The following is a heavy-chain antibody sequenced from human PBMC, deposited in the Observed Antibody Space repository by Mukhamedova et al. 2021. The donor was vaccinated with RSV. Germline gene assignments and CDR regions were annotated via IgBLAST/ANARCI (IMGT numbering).Heavy chain of an antibody. V-gene: IGHV1-24*01. CDR2: YDPEDGET. J-gene: IGHJ5*02. D-gene: IGHD3-10*01. Sequence: MGWVRQAPGKGLEWMGGYDPEDGETIYAQKFQGRVTMTEDTATDTAYMELSSLRSEDTAVYYCATASLRGNWFDPWGQGTLVTGSS. CDR3: ATASLRGNWFDP.